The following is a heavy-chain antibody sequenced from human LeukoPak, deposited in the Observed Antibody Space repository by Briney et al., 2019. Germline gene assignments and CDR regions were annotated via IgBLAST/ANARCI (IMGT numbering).Heavy chain of an antibody. D-gene: IGHD3-10*01. CDR3: ARGLGSGSYPSVNWFDP. J-gene: IGHJ5*02. CDR2: IYHSGST. CDR1: GGSISSGGYY. Sequence: PSETLSLTCTVSGGSISSGGYYWSWIRQPPGKGLEWIGYIYHSGSTYYNPSLKSRVTISVDRSKNQFSLKLSSVTAADTAVYYCARGLGSGSYPSVNWFDPWGQGTLVTVSS. V-gene: IGHV4-30-2*01.